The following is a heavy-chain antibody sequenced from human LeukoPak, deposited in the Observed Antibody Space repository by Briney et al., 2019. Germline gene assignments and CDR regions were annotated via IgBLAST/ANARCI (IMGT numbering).Heavy chain of an antibody. J-gene: IGHJ6*02. CDR3: ARYIVATIITGMDV. V-gene: IGHV4-59*13. D-gene: IGHD5-12*01. Sequence: PSETLSLTCTVPGGSIGSYYWSWIRQPPGKGLEWIGYIYYSGTTNYNPSLKSRVTISVDTSKNQFSLKLSSVTAADTAVYYCARYIVATIITGMDVWGQGTTVTVSS. CDR2: IYYSGTT. CDR1: GGSIGSYY.